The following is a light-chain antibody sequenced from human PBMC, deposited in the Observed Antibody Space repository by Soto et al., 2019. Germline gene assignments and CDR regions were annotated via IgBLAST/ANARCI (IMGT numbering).Light chain of an antibody. CDR3: QQYNNCRPIA. Sequence: IGITQFAAPLSVSSVARATXSCRASQSVSSNLAWYQQKPGQAPRLLIYGASTRASGIPARFSGNGSGTEFTLTISSLQAEDFAVHYCQQYNNCRPIAFCQRTRLAIK. V-gene: IGKV3D-15*01. CDR2: GAS. J-gene: IGKJ5*01. CDR1: QSVSSN.